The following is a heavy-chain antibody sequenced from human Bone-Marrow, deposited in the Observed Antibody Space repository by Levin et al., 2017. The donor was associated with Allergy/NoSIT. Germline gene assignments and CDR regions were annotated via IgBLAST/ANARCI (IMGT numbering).Heavy chain of an antibody. CDR1: GFTFSSYA. CDR3: AKDGSWEPPSHFDY. D-gene: IGHD1-26*01. J-gene: IGHJ4*02. CDR2: ISGSGGST. Sequence: ASVKVSCAASGFTFSSYAMSWVRQAPGKGLEWVSAISGSGGSTYYADSVKGRFTISRDNSKNTLYLQMNSLRAEDTAVYYCAKDGSWEPPSHFDYWGQGTLVTVSS. V-gene: IGHV3-23*01.